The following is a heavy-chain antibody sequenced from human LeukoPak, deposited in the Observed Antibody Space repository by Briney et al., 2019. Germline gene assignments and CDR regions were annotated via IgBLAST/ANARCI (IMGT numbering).Heavy chain of an antibody. Sequence: GGSLRLSCAASRFTFSNYAMTWVRQAPGKGLEWVSTISDSGGGSIYYADSVKGRFTTSRDNSKNTLYLQMNSLRAEDTAVYYCAKGLREWQWLVPYYFDYWGQGTLVTVSS. V-gene: IGHV3-23*01. CDR2: ISDSGGGSI. CDR1: RFTFSNYA. J-gene: IGHJ4*02. CDR3: AKGLREWQWLVPYYFDY. D-gene: IGHD6-19*01.